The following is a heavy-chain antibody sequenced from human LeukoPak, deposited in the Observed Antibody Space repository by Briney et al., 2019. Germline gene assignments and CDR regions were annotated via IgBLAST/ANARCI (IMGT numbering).Heavy chain of an antibody. CDR3: ANRPSDYGDYVSYFDY. Sequence: PGGSLRLSCAASGFSFISYGMHWVRQAPGKGLEWVGVISDDGRRKDYADSVKRRFTISRDNSKDTLYLQMNSLRAEDTAVYYCANRPSDYGDYVSYFDYWGQGTLVTVSS. CDR2: ISDDGRRK. D-gene: IGHD4-17*01. J-gene: IGHJ4*02. V-gene: IGHV3-30*18. CDR1: GFSFISYG.